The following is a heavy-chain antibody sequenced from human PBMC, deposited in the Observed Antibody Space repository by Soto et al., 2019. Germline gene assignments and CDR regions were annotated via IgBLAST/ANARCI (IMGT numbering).Heavy chain of an antibody. J-gene: IGHJ5*02. CDR2: MNPNSGNS. CDR1: GYTFTSYD. Sequence: QVQLVQSGAEVKKPGASVKVSCKTSGYTFTSYDVNWVRQATGQGLEWMGWMNPNSGNSGYAQKLQGRVTMTRNTSISTANRGLRSLSSEDTAVHYCVGCPGEHDSSDSSWFDPWGQGTLVIVSS. CDR3: VGCPGEHDSSDSSWFDP. V-gene: IGHV1-8*01. D-gene: IGHD3-22*01.